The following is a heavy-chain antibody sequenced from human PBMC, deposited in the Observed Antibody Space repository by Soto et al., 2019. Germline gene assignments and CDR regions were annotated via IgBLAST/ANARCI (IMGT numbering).Heavy chain of an antibody. CDR1: GFTFSSYD. V-gene: IGHV3-13*01. J-gene: IGHJ3*02. CDR2: IGTAGDT. D-gene: IGHD6-19*01. CDR3: ARALSAVAAPPFDI. Sequence: SGGSLRLSCAASGFTFSSYDMHWVRQATGKGLEWVSAIGTAGDTYYPGSVKGRFTISRENAKNSLYLQMNSLRAGDTAVYYCARALSAVAAPPFDIWGQGTMVTVSS.